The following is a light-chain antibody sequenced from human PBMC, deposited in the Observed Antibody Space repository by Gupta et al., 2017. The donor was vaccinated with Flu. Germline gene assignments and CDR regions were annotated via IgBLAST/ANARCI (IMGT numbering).Light chain of an antibody. CDR3: QQYYSTPPT. CDR1: QSVLYTSNNKNY. Sequence: DIVMTQSPDSLAVALGERATINCKSNQSVLYTSNNKNYLAWYQQKPGQPPKLLLYWASTRESGVPDRFSGSGSGTDFTLTISSLQAEDVAVYYCQQYYSTPPTFGQGTRLEIK. CDR2: WAS. J-gene: IGKJ5*01. V-gene: IGKV4-1*01.